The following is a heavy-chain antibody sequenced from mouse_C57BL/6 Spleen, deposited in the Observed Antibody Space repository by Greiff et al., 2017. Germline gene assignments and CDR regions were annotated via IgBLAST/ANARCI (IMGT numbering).Heavy chain of an antibody. CDR1: GYAFSSYW. D-gene: IGHD2-4*01. CDR3: ARYDYDNYAMDY. CDR2: IYPGDGDT. J-gene: IGHJ4*01. Sequence: QFQLQQSGAELVKPGASVKISCKASGYAFSSYWLNWVKPRPGKGLAWIGQIYPGDGDTNYNGKFKGKATLTADKSSSTAYMQLSSLTSEDSAVYFCARYDYDNYAMDYWGQGTSVTVSS. V-gene: IGHV1-80*01.